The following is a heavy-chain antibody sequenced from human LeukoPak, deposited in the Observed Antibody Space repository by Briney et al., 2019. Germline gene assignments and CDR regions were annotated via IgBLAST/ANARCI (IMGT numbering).Heavy chain of an antibody. V-gene: IGHV1-69*10. CDR2: IIPILGIA. CDR1: GGTFSSYA. D-gene: IGHD6-19*01. CDR3: ARVGAVAGTGGGVFDY. Sequence: SVKVSCKASGGTFSSYAISWVRQAPGQGLEWMGGIIPILGIANCAQKFQGRVTITADKSTSTAYMGLSSLRSEDTAVYYCARVGAVAGTGGGVFDYWGQGTLVTVSS. J-gene: IGHJ4*02.